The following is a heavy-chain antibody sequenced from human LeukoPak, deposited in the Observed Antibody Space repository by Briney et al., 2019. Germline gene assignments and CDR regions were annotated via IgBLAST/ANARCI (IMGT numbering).Heavy chain of an antibody. J-gene: IGHJ6*03. CDR2: IIPIFGTA. Sequence: ASVKVSCKASGYTFTSYDINWVRQATGQGLEWMGGIIPIFGTANYVQKFQGRVTITTDESTSTAYMELSSLRSEDTAVYYCARDGFGYYYYMDVWGKGTTVTVSS. CDR1: GYTFTSYD. V-gene: IGHV1-69*05. CDR3: ARDGFGYYYYMDV. D-gene: IGHD3-10*01.